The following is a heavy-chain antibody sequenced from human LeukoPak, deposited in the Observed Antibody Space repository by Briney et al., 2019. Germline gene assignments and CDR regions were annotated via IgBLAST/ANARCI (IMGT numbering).Heavy chain of an antibody. CDR3: ARGGGSGSRLDY. Sequence: GRSLRLSCAASGFTFRSYGMHWVRQAPGKGPERGAVIWDDGSNQYYADSVRGRFTISKDSYTNTLYLQMNSLRDADTAVYYCARGGGSGSRLDYWGQGTLVTVSS. CDR2: IWDDGSNQ. V-gene: IGHV3-33*01. J-gene: IGHJ4*02. CDR1: GFTFRSYG. D-gene: IGHD2-15*01.